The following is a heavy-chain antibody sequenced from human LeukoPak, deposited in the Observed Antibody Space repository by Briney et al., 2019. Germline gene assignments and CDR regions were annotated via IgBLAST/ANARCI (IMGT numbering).Heavy chain of an antibody. CDR2: IYYSGST. CDR3: ATSVFQWPVNWFDP. CDR1: GGSISSYY. D-gene: IGHD6-19*01. V-gene: IGHV4-59*08. Sequence: SGTLSLTCTVSGGSISSYYWSWIRQPPGKGLEWIGYIYYSGSTNYNPSLKSRVTISVDTSKNQFSLKLSSVTAADTAVYYCATSVFQWPVNWFDPWGQGTLVTVST. J-gene: IGHJ5*02.